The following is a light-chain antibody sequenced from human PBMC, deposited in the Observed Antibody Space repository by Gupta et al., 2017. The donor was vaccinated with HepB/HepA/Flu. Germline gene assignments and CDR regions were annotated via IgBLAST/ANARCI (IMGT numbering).Light chain of an antibody. Sequence: QSVRSQPPSASVTPGGKVTISCSGSSSKIGSNYVYWYQQLPGKAPNLLIYRNNQRPSGVPDRFSGSKSGTSASLAISGLRAEDEADYYCDAGDDSLSGVVFGGGTKLTVL. J-gene: IGLJ2*01. CDR1: SSKIGSNY. V-gene: IGLV1-47*01. CDR2: RNN. CDR3: DAGDDSLSGVV.